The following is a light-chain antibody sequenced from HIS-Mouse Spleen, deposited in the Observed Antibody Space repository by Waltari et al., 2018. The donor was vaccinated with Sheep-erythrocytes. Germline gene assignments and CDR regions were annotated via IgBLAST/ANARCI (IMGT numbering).Light chain of an antibody. V-gene: IGKV1-12*01. CDR2: AAS. J-gene: IGKJ5*01. Sequence: DIQMTKSPSSVSASVGDRVTITCRASQGISSWLAWYQQKPGKAPKLLFYAASRLQSGVPSTFSGSGSGTDSTLTISILQTEDFSTYNCQQANSFPITFDQGTRLYIK. CDR1: QGISSW. CDR3: QQANSFPIT.